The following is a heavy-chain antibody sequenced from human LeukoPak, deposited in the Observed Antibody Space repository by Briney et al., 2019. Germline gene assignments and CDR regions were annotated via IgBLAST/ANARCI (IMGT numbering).Heavy chain of an antibody. J-gene: IGHJ4*02. CDR3: AKDSSDYYFDY. CDR1: GFTFSTYG. Sequence: PGGSLRLSCAASGFTFSTYGMSWVRQAPGKGLEWVSAISHSGGNTYYADSVKGRFTISRDNSKNTLYLQMNSLRADDTAVYYCAKDSSDYYFDYWGQGTLVTVSS. D-gene: IGHD3-22*01. CDR2: ISHSGGNT. V-gene: IGHV3-23*01.